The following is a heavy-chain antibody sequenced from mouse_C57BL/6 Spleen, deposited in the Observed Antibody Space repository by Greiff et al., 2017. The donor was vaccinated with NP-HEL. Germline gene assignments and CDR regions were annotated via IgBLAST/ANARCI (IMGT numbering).Heavy chain of an antibody. CDR2: INYDGSST. D-gene: IGHD2-4*01. J-gene: IGHJ3*01. CDR1: GFTFSDYY. CDR3: ARDGGDYDGFAY. Sequence: EVNVVESEGGLVQPGSSMKLSCTASGFTFSDYYMAWVRQVPEKGLEWVANINYDGSSTYYLDSLKSRFIISRDNAKNILYLQMSSLKSEDTATYYCARDGGDYDGFAYWGQGTLVTVSA. V-gene: IGHV5-16*01.